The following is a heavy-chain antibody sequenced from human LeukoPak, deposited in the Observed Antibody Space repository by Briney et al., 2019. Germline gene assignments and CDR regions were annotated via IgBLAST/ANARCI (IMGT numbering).Heavy chain of an antibody. CDR1: GFIFSSYA. V-gene: IGHV3-30-3*01. CDR3: VRTLIVLGAFDI. Sequence: GRSLRLSCAASGFIFSSYAMHWVRQAPGKGLEWVAVISYDGSNKYYADSVKGRFTISRDNSKNTLYLQMNSLRAEDTAVHYCVRTLIVLGAFDIWGQGTMVTVSS. D-gene: IGHD2-8*01. CDR2: ISYDGSNK. J-gene: IGHJ3*02.